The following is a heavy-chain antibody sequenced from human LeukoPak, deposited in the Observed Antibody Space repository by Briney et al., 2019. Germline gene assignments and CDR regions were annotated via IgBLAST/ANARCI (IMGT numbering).Heavy chain of an antibody. CDR1: GYTFTNYY. D-gene: IGHD5-12*01. J-gene: IGHJ4*02. Sequence: ASVKVSCKASGYTFTNYYMHWVRQAPGQGLEWMGIISPSGGTTSYAQKFQGRVTMTTDMSKGTVYMELSSLRSEDTAAYFCARDSGYSGYDHIRGDYWGQGTLVTVSS. V-gene: IGHV1-46*01. CDR2: ISPSGGTT. CDR3: ARDSGYSGYDHIRGDY.